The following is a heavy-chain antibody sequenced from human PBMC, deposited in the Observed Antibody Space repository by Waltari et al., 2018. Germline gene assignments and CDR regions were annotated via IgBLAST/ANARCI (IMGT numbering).Heavy chain of an antibody. D-gene: IGHD2-15*01. CDR2: IYYSGST. CDR1: GGSISSYY. Sequence: QVQLQESGPGLVKPSETLSLTCTVSGGSISSYYWSWIRQPPGKGLEWIGYIYYSGSTNYTPSLKSRVTISVDTSKNQFSLKLSSVTAADTAVYYCARRGGGPFDYWGQGTLVTVSS. V-gene: IGHV4-59*08. J-gene: IGHJ4*02. CDR3: ARRGGGPFDY.